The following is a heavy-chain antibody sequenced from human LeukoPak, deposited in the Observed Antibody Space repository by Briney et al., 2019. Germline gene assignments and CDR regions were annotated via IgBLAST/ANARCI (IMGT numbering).Heavy chain of an antibody. J-gene: IGHJ5*02. CDR3: ARDYSGYDSDWFDP. CDR1: GGSISSSNW. Sequence: SETLSLTCAVSGGSISSSNWWSWVRQPPGKGLEWIGEIYHSGSTNYNPSLKSRVTISVDKSKNQFSLKLSSVTAADTAVYYCARDYSGYDSDWFDPWGQGTLVTVSP. D-gene: IGHD5-12*01. V-gene: IGHV4-4*02. CDR2: IYHSGST.